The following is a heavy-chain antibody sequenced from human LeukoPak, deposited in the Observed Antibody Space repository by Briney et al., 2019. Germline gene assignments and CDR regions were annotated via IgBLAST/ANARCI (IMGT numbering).Heavy chain of an antibody. V-gene: IGHV1-2*02. Sequence: ASVKVSCKASGYTFTDYYMHWVRQAPGQGFEWMGWISPNDGDTNYAQKFQGRVTMTRDTSISTAHMEVSRLRSDDTAVYYCARANFLCCSSSTCLFDYWGQGTLVTVSS. CDR3: ARANFLCCSSSTCLFDY. CDR2: ISPNDGDT. D-gene: IGHD2-2*01. CDR1: GYTFTDYY. J-gene: IGHJ4*02.